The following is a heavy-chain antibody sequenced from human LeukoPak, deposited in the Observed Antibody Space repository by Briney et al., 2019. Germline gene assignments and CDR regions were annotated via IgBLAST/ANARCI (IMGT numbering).Heavy chain of an antibody. J-gene: IGHJ3*02. CDR2: INHSGST. V-gene: IGHV4-34*01. CDR1: GGSFSGYY. D-gene: IGHD3-3*01. CDR3: ARDFKSGYDFWSGYWDAFDI. Sequence: SETLSLTCAVYGGSFSGYYWSWIRQPPGKGLEWIGEINHSGSTNYNPSLKSRVTISVDTSKNQFSPKLSSVTAADTAVYYCARDFKSGYDFWSGYWDAFDIWGQGTMVTVSS.